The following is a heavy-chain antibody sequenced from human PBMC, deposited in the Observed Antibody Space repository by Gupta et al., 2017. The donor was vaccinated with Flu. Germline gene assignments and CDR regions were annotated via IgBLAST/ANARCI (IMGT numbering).Heavy chain of an antibody. CDR3: ARGRSPPYCSGGSCYKPRHLYYYYGMDV. J-gene: IGHJ6*02. Sequence: QVQLQQWGAGLLKPSETLSLTCAVYGGSFSGYYWSWIRQPPGKGLAWIGEINHSGSTNYNPSLKSRVTISVDTSKNQFSLKLSSVTAADTAVYYCARGRSPPYCSGGSCYKPRHLYYYYGMDVWGQGTTVTVSS. CDR1: GGSFSGYY. V-gene: IGHV4-34*01. D-gene: IGHD2-15*01. CDR2: INHSGST.